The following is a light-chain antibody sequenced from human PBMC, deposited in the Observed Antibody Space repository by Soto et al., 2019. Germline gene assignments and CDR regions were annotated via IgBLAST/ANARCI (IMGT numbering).Light chain of an antibody. CDR3: LQLYNFSWT. V-gene: IGKV1-6*01. Sequence: IQRTQSPSTLSGSVGDRVTIACRASQTISSWLAWYQQKPGKAPKLLIFAASNLQSGVPSRFSGSGSGTDFTLTISRLQPEDFATYYCLQLYNFSWTFGQGTKVDIK. J-gene: IGKJ1*01. CDR1: QTISSW. CDR2: AAS.